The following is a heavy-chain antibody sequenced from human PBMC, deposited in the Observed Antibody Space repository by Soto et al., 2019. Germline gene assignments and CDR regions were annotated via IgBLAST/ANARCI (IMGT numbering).Heavy chain of an antibody. CDR1: GGSISTYY. CDR2: IYHSGST. Sequence: SSETLSLTCTVSGGSISTYYWSWIRQPPGKGLEWIGCIYHSGSTNYNPSLKSRVTISVDTSKNQFSLKLTSVTAVDTAVYYCARGGTGIMITFGGVIVYGMDVWGQGTTVTVSS. CDR3: ARGGTGIMITFGGVIVYGMDV. J-gene: IGHJ6*02. D-gene: IGHD3-16*02. V-gene: IGHV4-59*01.